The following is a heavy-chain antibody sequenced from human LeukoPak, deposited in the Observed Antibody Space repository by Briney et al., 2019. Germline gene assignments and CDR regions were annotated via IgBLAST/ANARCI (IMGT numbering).Heavy chain of an antibody. CDR1: GYTFTGYY. V-gene: IGHV1-2*04. J-gene: IGHJ4*02. D-gene: IGHD2-21*01. CDR2: INPNSGGT. Sequence: ASVKVSCKASGYTFTGYYMHWVRQAPGQGLEWMGWINPNSGGTNYAQKFQGWVTMTRDTSISTAYMELRSLRSDDTAVYYCARDRHIGTSWGGYWGQGTLVTVSS. CDR3: ARDRHIGTSWGGY.